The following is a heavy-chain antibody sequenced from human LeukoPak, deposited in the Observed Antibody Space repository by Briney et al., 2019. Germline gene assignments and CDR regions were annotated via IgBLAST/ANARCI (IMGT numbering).Heavy chain of an antibody. D-gene: IGHD3-10*01. Sequence: SETLSLTCTVSGYSISSGYYWGWIRQPPGKGLEWIGSIYHSGSTYYNPSLKSRVTISVDTSKNKFSLKLSSVTAADTAVYYCARAIYGSGSYYLDYWGQGTLVTVSS. V-gene: IGHV4-38-2*02. CDR3: ARAIYGSGSYYLDY. J-gene: IGHJ4*02. CDR1: GYSISSGYY. CDR2: IYHSGST.